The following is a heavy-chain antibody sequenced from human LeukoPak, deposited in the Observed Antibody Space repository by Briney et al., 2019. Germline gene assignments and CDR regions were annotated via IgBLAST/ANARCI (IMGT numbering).Heavy chain of an antibody. CDR3: ARRDAAVAGMSRTAWFDP. CDR1: GYSFTSYW. D-gene: IGHD6-19*01. V-gene: IGHV5-51*01. Sequence: LGESLKISCKGSGYSFTSYWIGWVRQMPGKGLEWMGIIYPGDSDTKYSPSFQGQVTISADKSINTAYLQWSSLKASDTAIYYCARRDAAVAGMSRTAWFDPWGQGTLVTVSS. CDR2: IYPGDSDT. J-gene: IGHJ5*02.